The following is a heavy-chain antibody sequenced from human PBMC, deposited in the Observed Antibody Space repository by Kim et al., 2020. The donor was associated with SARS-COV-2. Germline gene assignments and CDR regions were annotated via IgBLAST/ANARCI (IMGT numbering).Heavy chain of an antibody. J-gene: IGHJ6*04. CDR1: GFTFSSYA. CDR2: ISYDGSKK. V-gene: IGHV3-30-3*01. D-gene: IGHD3-3*01. CDR3: ARDVNLGVAYVFSVSSAITCGMDV. Sequence: GGSLRLSCAASGFTFSSYAMHWVRQAPGKGLEWVAVISYDGSKKYYADSVKGRFTISRDNSKNTLYLQMNSLRAEDTAVYYCARDVNLGVAYVFSVSSAITCGMDVWGKGTTVTVSS.